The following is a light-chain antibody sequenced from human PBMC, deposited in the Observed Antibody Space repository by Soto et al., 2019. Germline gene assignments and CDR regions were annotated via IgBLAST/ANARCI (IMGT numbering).Light chain of an antibody. Sequence: EIVLTQSPGTLSLSPGERATLSCGASQSVRDRYLACYQQMPGQAPSLLIFDTSTRATGVPDRFSGSGSGTKFAHTTSRVEPEDFAIYFCQQYGSSPGTFGQGTKVDIK. V-gene: IGKV3-20*01. CDR1: QSVRDRY. CDR3: QQYGSSPGT. J-gene: IGKJ1*01. CDR2: DTS.